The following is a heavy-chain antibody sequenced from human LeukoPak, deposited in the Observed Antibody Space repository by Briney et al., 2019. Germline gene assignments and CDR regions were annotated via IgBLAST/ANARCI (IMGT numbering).Heavy chain of an antibody. CDR1: AYTFTSYD. Sequence: GASVKVSCKASAYTFTSYDINWVRQATGQGLEWMGWTNPNSGNTGYAQKFQGRVTITRNTSISTAYMELSSLRSDDTAVYYCARGAFFRPIMSIAVAGIRRRDAFDIWGQGTMVTVSS. J-gene: IGHJ3*02. CDR3: ARGAFFRPIMSIAVAGIRRRDAFDI. D-gene: IGHD6-19*01. V-gene: IGHV1-8*03. CDR2: TNPNSGNT.